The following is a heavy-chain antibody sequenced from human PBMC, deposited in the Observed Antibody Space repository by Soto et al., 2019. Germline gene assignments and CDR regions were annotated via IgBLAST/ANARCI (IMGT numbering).Heavy chain of an antibody. CDR3: ARGDGYSYGHHYYGMDV. J-gene: IGHJ6*02. D-gene: IGHD5-18*01. V-gene: IGHV1-18*01. CDR2: ISAYNGNT. CDR1: GYTFTSYG. Sequence: ASVKVSCQASGYTFTSYGVSWVRQAPGQGLEWMGWISAYNGNTNYAQKLQGRVTMTTDTSTSTAYMELRSLRSDDTAVYYCARGDGYSYGHHYYGMDVWGQGTTVTVSS.